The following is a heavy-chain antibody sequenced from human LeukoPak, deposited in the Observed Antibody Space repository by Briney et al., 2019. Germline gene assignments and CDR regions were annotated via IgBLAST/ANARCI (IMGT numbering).Heavy chain of an antibody. J-gene: IGHJ4*02. CDR2: ISAYNGNT. CDR3: ARSPDILTGEDFDY. V-gene: IGHV1-18*01. Sequence: GASVKVSCKTSGYTFTSYGISWVRQAPGQGLEWMGWISAYNGNTNYAQKVQGRVTMTTDTSTSTAYMELRSLRSDDTAVYYCARSPDILTGEDFDYWGQGTLVTVSS. D-gene: IGHD3-9*01. CDR1: GYTFTSYG.